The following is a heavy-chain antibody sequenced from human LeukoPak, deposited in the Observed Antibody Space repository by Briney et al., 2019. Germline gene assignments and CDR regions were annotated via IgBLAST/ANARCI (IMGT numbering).Heavy chain of an antibody. D-gene: IGHD5-24*01. CDR3: ARGAGYNYPYYFDY. V-gene: IGHV3-23*01. CDR1: GFTFSNYA. Sequence: GGSLRLSCAASGFTFSNYAMSWVRQAPGQGLDWVSAISDSGVTAYYADSVKGRFTISRDNSKSTLYLQMNSLRAEDTAVYYCARGAGYNYPYYFDYWGQGTLVTVSS. CDR2: ISDSGVTA. J-gene: IGHJ4*02.